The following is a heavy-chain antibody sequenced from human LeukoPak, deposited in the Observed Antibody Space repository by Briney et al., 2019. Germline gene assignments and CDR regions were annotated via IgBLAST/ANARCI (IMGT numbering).Heavy chain of an antibody. Sequence: SETLSLTCAVYGGSFSGYYWSWIRQPPGKGLEWIGEINHSGSTNYNPSLKSRVTISVDTSKNQISLKLSSVTAADTAVYYCARGPLYSSGWYRRFDPWGQGTLVTVSS. J-gene: IGHJ5*02. CDR2: INHSGST. CDR3: ARGPLYSSGWYRRFDP. CDR1: GGSFSGYY. D-gene: IGHD6-19*01. V-gene: IGHV4-34*01.